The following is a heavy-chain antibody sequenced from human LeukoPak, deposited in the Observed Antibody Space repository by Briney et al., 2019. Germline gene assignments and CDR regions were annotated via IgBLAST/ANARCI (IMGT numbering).Heavy chain of an antibody. J-gene: IGHJ5*02. D-gene: IGHD3-16*02. CDR2: ISGSGGST. V-gene: IGHV3-23*01. Sequence: GGSLRLSCAASGFTFSSYAMSRVRQAPGKGLEWVSAISGSGGSTYYADSVKGRFTISRDNSKNTLYLQMNSLRAEDTAVYYCAKDLASLGELLLEWFDPWGQGTLVTVSS. CDR1: GFTFSSYA. CDR3: AKDLASLGELLLEWFDP.